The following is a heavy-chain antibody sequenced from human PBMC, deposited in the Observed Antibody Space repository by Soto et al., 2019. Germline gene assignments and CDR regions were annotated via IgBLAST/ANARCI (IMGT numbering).Heavy chain of an antibody. J-gene: IGHJ5*02. V-gene: IGHV3-23*01. CDR1: GFIFSNYA. Sequence: VQLLESGGGLVQPEGSLSLSCAVSGFIFSNYAMSWVRQAPGKGLEWVSGISGSGGSTYYGDSVKGRFTISRDNSKTTLSLQINSLSPEDTAGDYCAKGSGQWLGSWFDHWGQGTLVTVSS. CDR3: AKGSGQWLGSWFDH. CDR2: ISGSGGST. D-gene: IGHD6-19*01.